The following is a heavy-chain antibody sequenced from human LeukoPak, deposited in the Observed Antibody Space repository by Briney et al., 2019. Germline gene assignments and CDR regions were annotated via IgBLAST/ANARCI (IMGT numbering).Heavy chain of an antibody. J-gene: IGHJ4*02. CDR3: AAPQYYFHY. Sequence: GGSLRLSCAGSGFTFSSYAMSWVRLAPGKGLEWVSGISGSGGTTDYAESVKGRFPISRDNFKNTLYLQLNSLRAEDTAVYYCAAPQYYFHYWGQGTLVTVSS. V-gene: IGHV3-23*01. CDR2: ISGSGGTT. CDR1: GFTFSSYA.